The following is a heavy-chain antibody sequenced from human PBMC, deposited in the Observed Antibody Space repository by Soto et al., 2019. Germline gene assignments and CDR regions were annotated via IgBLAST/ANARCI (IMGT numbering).Heavy chain of an antibody. Sequence: VQVVQSGVEVRRPGSSVKVSCKASGDTFKNCVISWVRQAPGQGLEWMGGIIPLVGTTDFAQRFQGRLTITTSESTTTAAMELSRLRSEDTATYYCAAELGFGKLSVVWGQGTTVIGSS. D-gene: IGHD3-10*01. CDR3: AAELGFGKLSVV. V-gene: IGHV1-69*01. J-gene: IGHJ6*02. CDR1: GDTFKNCV. CDR2: IIPLVGTT.